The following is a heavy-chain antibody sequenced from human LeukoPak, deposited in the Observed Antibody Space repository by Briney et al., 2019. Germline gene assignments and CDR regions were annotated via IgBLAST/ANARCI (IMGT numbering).Heavy chain of an antibody. CDR1: GYTFAGYY. Sequence: ASVKVSCKASGYTFAGYYLHLVRQAPGQGLEWMGWINSNSGGTHYLEKFQDRVTMTRDTSISTAYMELSRLRSDDTAVYYCARLPPQWVGARTLIDCWGQGTLVTVSS. CDR3: ARLPPQWVGARTLIDC. D-gene: IGHD1-14*01. CDR2: INSNSGGT. V-gene: IGHV1-2*02. J-gene: IGHJ4*02.